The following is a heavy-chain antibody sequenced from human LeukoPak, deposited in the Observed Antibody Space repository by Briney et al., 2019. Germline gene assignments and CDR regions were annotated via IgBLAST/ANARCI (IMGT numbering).Heavy chain of an antibody. J-gene: IGHJ5*02. CDR2: IYHSGST. Sequence: PSETLPLTCAVSGYSISSGYYWGWLRQPPGKGLEWIGNIYHSGSTYYNPSLKSRVTISLDTSKNQFSLKLSSVTAADTAMYYCARRDQRNWFDPWGQGTLVTVSS. V-gene: IGHV4-38-2*01. CDR3: ARRDQRNWFDP. CDR1: GYSISSGYY. D-gene: IGHD2-2*01.